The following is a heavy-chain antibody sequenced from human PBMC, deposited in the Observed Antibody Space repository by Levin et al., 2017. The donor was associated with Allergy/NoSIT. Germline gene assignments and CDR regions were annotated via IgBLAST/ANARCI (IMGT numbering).Heavy chain of an antibody. CDR3: QNSYTGVATIWQESIY. D-gene: IGHD5-12*01. J-gene: IGHJ4*02. Sequence: QPSETLSLTCAASGFTFSSYSMNWVRQAPGKGLEWVSYISSSSSTIYYADSVKGRFTISRDNAKNSLYLQMNSLRAEDTAVYYCQNSYTGVATIWQESIYWGQGTLVTVSS. CDR2: ISSSSSTI. V-gene: IGHV3-48*01. CDR1: GFTFSSYS.